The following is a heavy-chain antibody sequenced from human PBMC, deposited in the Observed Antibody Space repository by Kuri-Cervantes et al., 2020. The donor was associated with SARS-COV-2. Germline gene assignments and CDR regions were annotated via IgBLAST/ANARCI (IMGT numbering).Heavy chain of an antibody. CDR3: AAELVDAFDI. CDR2: ISSSSSYI. V-gene: IGHV3-21*01. D-gene: IGHD3-10*01. CDR1: GFTFSSYS. Sequence: GESLKISCAASGFTFSSYSMNWVGQAPGKGLEWVSSISSSSSYIYYADSVKGRFTISRDNSKNTLYLQMNSLRAEDTAVYYCAAELVDAFDIWGQGTMVTVSS. J-gene: IGHJ3*02.